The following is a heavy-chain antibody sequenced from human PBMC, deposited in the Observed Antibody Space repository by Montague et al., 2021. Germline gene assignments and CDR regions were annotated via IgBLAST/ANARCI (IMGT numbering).Heavy chain of an antibody. CDR1: GFTFGSSA. Sequence: SLRLSCAASGFTFGSSAMSWVRQAPGKGLEWVSSIGDSGPNTYYADSVKGRFTVSRDNSKNTLYLQMNSLSPEDTAVYYCAKRMAIYKQLYYFDYWGQGALVTVSS. V-gene: IGHV3-23*01. J-gene: IGHJ4*02. CDR3: AKRMAIYKQLYYFDY. D-gene: IGHD5-24*01. CDR2: IGDSGPNT.